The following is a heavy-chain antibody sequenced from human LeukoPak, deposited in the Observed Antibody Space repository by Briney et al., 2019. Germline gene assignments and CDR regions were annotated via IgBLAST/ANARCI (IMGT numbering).Heavy chain of an antibody. V-gene: IGHV4-61*02. CDR2: IYTTGST. CDR3: AREAGIAVSGAFYYYMDV. D-gene: IGHD6-19*01. J-gene: IGHJ6*03. CDR1: GASVSRGTFY. Sequence: SQTLSLTCTVSGASVSRGTFYWSWLRQPAGKGPEWIGRIYTTGSTNYNPSLSNRIAISVDTSNNHFSLKLSSVTAADTAVYFCAREAGIAVSGAFYYYMDVWGEGTTVTVSS.